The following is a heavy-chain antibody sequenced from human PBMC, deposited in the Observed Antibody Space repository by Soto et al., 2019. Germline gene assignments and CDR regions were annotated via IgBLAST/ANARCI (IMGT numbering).Heavy chain of an antibody. CDR3: ASLWNFFDF. V-gene: IGHV4-59*01. D-gene: IGHD2-21*01. CDR1: GATLSSYY. J-gene: IGHJ4*02. Sequence: PSQARSVPWTVSGATLSSYYWSWIRQPPGKGLEWIGYMYFNERPKYNPSLKRRVTMSVDTSKNQFSLKLRSVTAADTAVYYCASLWNFFDFWGQGALVNVS. CDR2: MYFNERP.